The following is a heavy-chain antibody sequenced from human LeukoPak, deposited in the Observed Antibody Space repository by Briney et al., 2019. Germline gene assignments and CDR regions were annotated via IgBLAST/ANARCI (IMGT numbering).Heavy chain of an antibody. CDR1: GGTFSSYA. J-gene: IGHJ4*02. D-gene: IGHD6-19*01. Sequence: ASVKVSCKASGGTFSSYAISWVRQAPGQGLEWMGRIIPILGIANYAQKFQGRVTITADKSTSTAYMELSSLRSEDTAVYYCATAPLNGYSSGWYSFDYWGQGALVTVSS. CDR3: ATAPLNGYSSGWYSFDY. V-gene: IGHV1-69*04. CDR2: IIPILGIA.